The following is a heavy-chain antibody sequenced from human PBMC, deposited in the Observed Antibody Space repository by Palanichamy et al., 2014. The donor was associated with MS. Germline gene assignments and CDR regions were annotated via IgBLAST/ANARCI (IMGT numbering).Heavy chain of an antibody. D-gene: IGHD3-3*01. Sequence: QVQLVESGGGVVQPGMSLRLSCAASGFTFSTYAMHWVRQAPGKGLEWVAITSYDRSRKYYADSVKGRFTISRDNSKNMLYLQMNSLRAEDTAMYYCVKERYSDFWNGYDDRWGQGTLVTVSS. V-gene: IGHV3-30*18. CDR2: TSYDRSRK. CDR1: GFTFSTYA. CDR3: VKERYSDFWNGYDDR. J-gene: IGHJ5*02.